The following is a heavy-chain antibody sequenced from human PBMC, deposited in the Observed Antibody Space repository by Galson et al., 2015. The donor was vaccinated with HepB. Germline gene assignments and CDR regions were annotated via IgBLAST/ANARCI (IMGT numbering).Heavy chain of an antibody. J-gene: IGHJ3*02. CDR2: INPNSGGT. CDR1: GYTFTGYY. CDR3: ARDPLGGGSEGDADAFDI. Sequence: SVKVSCKASGYTFTGYYMHWVRQAPGQGLEWMGRINPNSGGTNYAQKFQGRVTMTRDTSISTAYMELSRLRSDDTAVYYCARDPLGGGSEGDADAFDIWGQGTMVTVSS. V-gene: IGHV1-2*06. D-gene: IGHD2-15*01.